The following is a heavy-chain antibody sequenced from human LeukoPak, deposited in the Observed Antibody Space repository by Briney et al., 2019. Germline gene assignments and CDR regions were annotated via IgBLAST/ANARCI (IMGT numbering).Heavy chain of an antibody. CDR2: FYYRGST. CDR3: ASIAARHRDY. D-gene: IGHD6-6*01. V-gene: IGHV4-39*01. CDR1: GGSISSSSYY. J-gene: IGHJ4*02. Sequence: SETLSLTCTVSGGSISSSSYYWGWIRQPPGKGLEWIGTFYYRGSTYYNPSLKSRVTISADTSKNQFSLKLSSVTAADTAVYYCASIAARHRDYWGQGTLVTVSS.